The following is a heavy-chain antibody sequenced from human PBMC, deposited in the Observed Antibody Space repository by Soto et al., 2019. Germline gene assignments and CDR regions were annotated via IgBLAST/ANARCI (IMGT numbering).Heavy chain of an antibody. CDR2: DLSGTAI. V-gene: IGHV3-48*02. Sequence: GGSLRLSCVASGFTLSNYGMNWVRQGPGKGLEWVSFHDLSGTAIDYADSVKGRFTISRDHAKNSLYLQMSSLRDEDTAVYYCARDWGVPYDGVTYIPHLDIWGQGTLVTVSS. D-gene: IGHD3-16*01. CDR3: ARDWGVPYDGVTYIPHLDI. CDR1: GFTLSNYG. J-gene: IGHJ4*02.